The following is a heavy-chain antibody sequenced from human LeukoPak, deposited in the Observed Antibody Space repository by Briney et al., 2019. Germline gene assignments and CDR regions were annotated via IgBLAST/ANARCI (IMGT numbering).Heavy chain of an antibody. J-gene: IGHJ4*02. Sequence: VAPVKVSCKASGYTFTGYHIHWVRQAPGQGLEWMGRINPYSGDTNFAQKFQGRVTMTRDTSITTAYMDLSSLTPDDTAVYFCARDQGSLTRSWYTGYWGQGTLVTVSS. D-gene: IGHD6-13*01. CDR1: GYTFTGYH. CDR3: ARDQGSLTRSWYTGY. V-gene: IGHV1-2*06. CDR2: INPYSGDT.